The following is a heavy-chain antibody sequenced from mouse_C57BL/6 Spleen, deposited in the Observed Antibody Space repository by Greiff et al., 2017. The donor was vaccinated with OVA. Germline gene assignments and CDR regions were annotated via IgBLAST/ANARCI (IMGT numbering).Heavy chain of an antibody. CDR2: ISSGGDYI. CDR3: TRSPDGYYVGWYFDV. CDR1: GFTFSSYA. V-gene: IGHV5-9-1*02. J-gene: IGHJ1*03. Sequence: DVMLVESGEGLVKPGGSLKLSCAASGFTFSSYAMSWVRQTPEKRLEWVAYISSGGDYIYYADTVKGRFTISRDNARNTLYLQMSSLKSEDTAMYYCTRSPDGYYVGWYFDVWGTGTTVTVSS. D-gene: IGHD2-3*01.